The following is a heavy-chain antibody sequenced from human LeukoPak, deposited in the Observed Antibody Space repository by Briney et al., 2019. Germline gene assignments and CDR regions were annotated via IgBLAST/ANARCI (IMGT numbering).Heavy chain of an antibody. Sequence: ASVKVSCKASGGTFSSYAISWVRQAPGQGLEWMGGIIPIFGTANYAQKFQGRVTITTDESTSTAYMELSSLRPEDTAVYYCARGYSSSWDRPFDYWGQGTLVTVSS. CDR2: IIPIFGTA. CDR3: ARGYSSSWDRPFDY. CDR1: GGTFSSYA. D-gene: IGHD6-13*01. V-gene: IGHV1-69*05. J-gene: IGHJ4*02.